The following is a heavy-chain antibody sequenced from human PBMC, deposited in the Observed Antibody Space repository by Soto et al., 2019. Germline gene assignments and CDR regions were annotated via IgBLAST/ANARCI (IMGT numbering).Heavy chain of an antibody. CDR2: INHSGST. Sequence: SETLSLTCAVSGGSVSGYYWSWIRQPPGKGLEWIGEINHSGSTHYTPSLKSRVTISVDTSKNPFSLKMSTVTAEDTAVYYCASVRRRRSTILTSWFDTWGQGTLVTVSS. D-gene: IGHD3-3*01. J-gene: IGHJ5*02. CDR3: ASVRRRRSTILTSWFDT. V-gene: IGHV4-34*01. CDR1: GGSVSGYY.